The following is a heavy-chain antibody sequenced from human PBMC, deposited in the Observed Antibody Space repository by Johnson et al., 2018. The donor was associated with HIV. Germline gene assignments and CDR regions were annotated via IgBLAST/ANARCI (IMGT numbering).Heavy chain of an antibody. CDR2: IKQAGSEK. CDR3: ALEYSSSRGAFDI. CDR1: GFTFSSYW. J-gene: IGHJ3*02. Sequence: VQLVESGGGVVQPGGSLRLSCAASGFTFSSYWMSWVRQAPGKGLEWVANIKQAGSEKYYVDSVKGRFTISRDNAKNSLYLQMNSLRAEDTAVYYCALEYSSSRGAFDIWGQGTMVTVSS. V-gene: IGHV3-7*05. D-gene: IGHD6-6*01.